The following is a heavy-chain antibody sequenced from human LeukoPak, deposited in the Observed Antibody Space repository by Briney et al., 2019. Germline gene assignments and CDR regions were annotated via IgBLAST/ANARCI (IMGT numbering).Heavy chain of an antibody. Sequence: PGGSLRLSCAAFGFTFSSYSMNWVRQAPGKGLEWVSSISSSSSYIYYADSVKGRFTISRDNAKSSLYLQMNSLRAEDTAVYYCARERYCSGGSCQLDYWGQGTLVTVSS. CDR1: GFTFSSYS. CDR2: ISSSSSYI. D-gene: IGHD2-15*01. CDR3: ARERYCSGGSCQLDY. V-gene: IGHV3-21*01. J-gene: IGHJ4*02.